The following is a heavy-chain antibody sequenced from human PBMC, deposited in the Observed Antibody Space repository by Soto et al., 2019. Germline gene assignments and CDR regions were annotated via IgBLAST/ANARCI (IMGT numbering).Heavy chain of an antibody. Sequence: ASVKVSCKASGYTFTGYYMHWVRQAPGQGLEWMGWINPNSRGTNYAQKFKGWVTMNRDTSISTDYMELSRLRSDDTAVYYCARGRDYYGSGSPYFDYWGQGTLVTVSS. J-gene: IGHJ4*02. CDR3: ARGRDYYGSGSPYFDY. D-gene: IGHD3-10*01. CDR1: GYTFTGYY. V-gene: IGHV1-2*04. CDR2: INPNSRGT.